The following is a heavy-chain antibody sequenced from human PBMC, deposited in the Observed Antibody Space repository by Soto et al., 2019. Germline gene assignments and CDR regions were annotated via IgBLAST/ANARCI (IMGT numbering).Heavy chain of an antibody. Sequence: SETLSLTCTVSGGSISSSSYYWGWIRQPPGKGLEWIGSIYYSGSTYYNPSLKSRVTISVDTSKNQFSLKLSSVTAADTAVYYCARAVYDFWSGSAFDYWGQGTLVTVSS. D-gene: IGHD3-3*01. J-gene: IGHJ4*02. CDR2: IYYSGST. CDR1: GGSISSSSYY. V-gene: IGHV4-39*07. CDR3: ARAVYDFWSGSAFDY.